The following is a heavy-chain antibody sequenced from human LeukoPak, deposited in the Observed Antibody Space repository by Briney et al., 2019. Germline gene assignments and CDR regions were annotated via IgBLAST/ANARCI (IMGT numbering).Heavy chain of an antibody. D-gene: IGHD1-26*01. CDR2: ISSSGGRT. Sequence: GGSLRLSCAASGFTFSDFAMSWVRQAPGKGLECVSVISSSGGRTYAADSVKGRFTISRDNSKNTLHLQMNSLRADDTALYYCAEEVGDTYPTFDYWGQGTLVTVSS. CDR1: GFTFSDFA. CDR3: AEEVGDTYPTFDY. J-gene: IGHJ4*02. V-gene: IGHV3-23*01.